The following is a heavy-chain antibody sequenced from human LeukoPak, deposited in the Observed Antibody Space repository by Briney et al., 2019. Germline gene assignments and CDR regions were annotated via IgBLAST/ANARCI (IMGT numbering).Heavy chain of an antibody. V-gene: IGHV4-59*01. D-gene: IGHD3-10*01. CDR1: GGSISSYY. J-gene: IGHJ5*02. CDR3: ARDVDYGSGSYYKDSNWFDP. Sequence: SSETLSLTCTVSGGSISSYYWSWLRQPPGKGLEWIGYIYYSGSTNYNPSLKSRVTISVDTSKNQFSLKLSSVTAADTAVYYRARDVDYGSGSYYKDSNWFDPWGQGTLVTVSS. CDR2: IYYSGST.